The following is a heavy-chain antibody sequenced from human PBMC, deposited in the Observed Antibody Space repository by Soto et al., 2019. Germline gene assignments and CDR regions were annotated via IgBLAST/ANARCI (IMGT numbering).Heavy chain of an antibody. CDR3: AKEFGSGYSGYDYYPNTFDY. D-gene: IGHD5-12*01. V-gene: IGHV3-23*01. CDR1: GFTFSSYA. J-gene: IGHJ4*02. CDR2: ISGSGGST. Sequence: PGGSLRLSCAASGFTFSSYAMSWVRQAPGKGLEWVSAISGSGGSTYYADSVKGRFTISRDNSKNTLYLQMNSLRAEDTAVYYCAKEFGSGYSGYDYYPNTFDYWGQGTLVTVSS.